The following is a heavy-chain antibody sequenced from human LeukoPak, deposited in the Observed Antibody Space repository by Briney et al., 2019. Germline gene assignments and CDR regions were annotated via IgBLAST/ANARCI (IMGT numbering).Heavy chain of an antibody. CDR1: GFTFSSYS. D-gene: IGHD1-26*01. V-gene: IGHV3-48*01. CDR2: ISGSTTIT. Sequence: PGGSLRLSCAASGFTFSSYSMNWVRQAPGKGLEWVSYISGSTTITNYADSVKGRFTISRDNSKNTLYLQMNSLRAEDTAVYYCARVTYSGSYYFDYWGQGTLVTVSS. CDR3: ARVTYSGSYYFDY. J-gene: IGHJ4*02.